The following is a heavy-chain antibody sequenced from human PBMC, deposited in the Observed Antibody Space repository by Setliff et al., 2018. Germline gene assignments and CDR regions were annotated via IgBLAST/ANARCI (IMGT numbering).Heavy chain of an antibody. D-gene: IGHD6-25*01. J-gene: IGHJ4*02. CDR3: ANYEQRPRNLDY. CDR2: VRFDGSYK. Sequence: GESLKISCAASGFVFGTYGMHWVRQAPGKGLDWVASVRFDGSYKVYADSVKGRFTISRDNSENTLFLQMTSQRAEDTALYYCANYEQRPRNLDYWGQGTLVTVSS. CDR1: GFVFGTYG. V-gene: IGHV3-30*02.